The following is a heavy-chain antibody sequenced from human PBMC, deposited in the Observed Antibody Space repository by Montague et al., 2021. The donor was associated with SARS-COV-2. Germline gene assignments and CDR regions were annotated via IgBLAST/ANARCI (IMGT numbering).Heavy chain of an antibody. Sequence: SETLSLTCAVYDGSFSDYSWTWIRQPPGKGLEWIGEINHRGSTNYNPSLKGRVTISVDTSKNQLSLKMTSVTAADTAVYYCARGRQHINMVVVVVTGGEYYFDFWGQGTLVAVSS. D-gene: IGHD3-22*01. CDR1: DGSFSDYS. CDR3: ARGRQHINMVVVVVTGGEYYFDF. V-gene: IGHV4-34*01. CDR2: INHRGST. J-gene: IGHJ4*02.